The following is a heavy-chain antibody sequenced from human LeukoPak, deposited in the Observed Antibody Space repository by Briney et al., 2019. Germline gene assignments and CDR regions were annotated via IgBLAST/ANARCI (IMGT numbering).Heavy chain of an antibody. Sequence: GASVTLSFTGSGYSFSIISVNWVRQAPGHPLEWMGWISAYNGDTNYAQKFQGRLTMTTDTSTSTAYMDLMRLSSDDTAVYYCPRVGYYGSGSFPDYWGQGTLVTVSS. CDR2: ISAYNGDT. CDR1: GYSFSIIS. J-gene: IGHJ4*02. V-gene: IGHV1-18*01. D-gene: IGHD3-10*01. CDR3: PRVGYYGSGSFPDY.